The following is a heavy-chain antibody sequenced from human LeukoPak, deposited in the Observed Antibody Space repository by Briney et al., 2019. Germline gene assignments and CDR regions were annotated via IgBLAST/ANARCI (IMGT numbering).Heavy chain of an antibody. V-gene: IGHV1-46*01. CDR2: INPSGGST. D-gene: IGHD3-22*01. CDR3: ARGRTYYYDSSGYYYYFDY. Sequence: ASVKVSCKASGYTFTSYYMHWVPQAPGQGLEWMGIINPSGGSTSYAQKFQGRVTMTRDTSTSTVYMELSSLRSEDTAVYYCARGRTYYYDSSGYYYYFDYWGQGTLVTISS. J-gene: IGHJ4*02. CDR1: GYTFTSYY.